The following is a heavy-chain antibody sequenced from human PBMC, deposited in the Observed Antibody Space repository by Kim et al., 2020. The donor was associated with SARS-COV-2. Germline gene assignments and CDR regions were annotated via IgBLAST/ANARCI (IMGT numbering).Heavy chain of an antibody. Sequence: SETLSLTCTVSGGSISSSSYYWGWIRQPPGKGLEWIGSIYYSGSTYYNPSLKSRVTISVDTSKNQFSLKLSSVTAADTAVYYCARDNEDEDFWSGYRSYYFDYWGQGTLVTVSS. CDR2: IYYSGST. CDR1: GGSISSSSYY. CDR3: ARDNEDEDFWSGYRSYYFDY. J-gene: IGHJ4*02. D-gene: IGHD3-3*01. V-gene: IGHV4-39*07.